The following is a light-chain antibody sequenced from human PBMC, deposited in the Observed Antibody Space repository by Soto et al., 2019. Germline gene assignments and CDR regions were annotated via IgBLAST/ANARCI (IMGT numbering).Light chain of an antibody. J-gene: IGKJ3*01. CDR3: QQYDNLPLT. CDR1: QSVSSNY. CDR2: GAS. V-gene: IGKV3-20*01. Sequence: ESVLTQSPGTLSLSPGERATLSCRASQSVSSNYLAWYQQKPGQAPRLLIYGASTRASGIPDRFSGSGSGTDFTLTISRLEPEDFAVYFCQQYDNLPLTFGPGTKVDIK.